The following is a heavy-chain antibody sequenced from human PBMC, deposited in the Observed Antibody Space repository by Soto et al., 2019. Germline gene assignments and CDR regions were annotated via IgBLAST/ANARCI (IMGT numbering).Heavy chain of an antibody. CDR2: IYYSGST. CDR3: ARPSNYGYNWFDP. Sequence: SETLSLTCTVSGGSISSSSYYWGWIRQPPGKGLEWIGSIYYSGSTYYNPSLKSRVTISVDTSKNQFSLKLSSVTAADTAVYYCARPSNYGYNWFDPWGQGTLVTVSS. CDR1: GGSISSSSYY. J-gene: IGHJ5*02. D-gene: IGHD4-4*01. V-gene: IGHV4-39*01.